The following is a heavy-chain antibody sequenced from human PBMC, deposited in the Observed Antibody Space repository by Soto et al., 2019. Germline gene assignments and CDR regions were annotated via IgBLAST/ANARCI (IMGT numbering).Heavy chain of an antibody. V-gene: IGHV3-48*02. CDR1: GFTFSSNS. CDR2: ISSSSSTI. CDR3: ARVIWSGHLTSDL. D-gene: IGHD3-3*01. J-gene: IGHJ5*02. Sequence: EVQVVESGGGLVQPGGSLRLSCAASGFTFSSNSMNWVRQAPGKGLEWISYISSSSSTIYAGSVKGRFTISRDNAKNSLYLQMNSLRDYDTAVYYCARVIWSGHLTSDLWGQGTLVTVSS.